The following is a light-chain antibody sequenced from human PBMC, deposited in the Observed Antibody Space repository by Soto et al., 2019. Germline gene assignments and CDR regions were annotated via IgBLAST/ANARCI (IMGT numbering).Light chain of an antibody. Sequence: DIVMTQSPDSLAVSLGERATINCKSSQSVLFSSNSKNYLAWYQLKPGQPPKLLIYWASTRESGVPDRLSGSGSGTDFTLTISSLQAEDVAVYYCQQYYSTPLTFGGGTKVEIK. CDR2: WAS. CDR1: QSVLFSSNSKNY. V-gene: IGKV4-1*01. CDR3: QQYYSTPLT. J-gene: IGKJ4*01.